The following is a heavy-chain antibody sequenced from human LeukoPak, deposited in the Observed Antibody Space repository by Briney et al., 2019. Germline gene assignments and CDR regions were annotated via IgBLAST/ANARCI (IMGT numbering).Heavy chain of an antibody. V-gene: IGHV3-23*01. J-gene: IGHJ5*02. Sequence: GGSLRLSCAASGFTFSNAWMSWVRQAPGKGLEWVSAIRGSGGSTYYADSVKGRFTISRDNSKNTLYLQMNSLRAEDTAVYYCATAVVPAAKDWFDPWGQGTLVTVSS. CDR1: GFTFSNAW. CDR3: ATAVVPAAKDWFDP. CDR2: IRGSGGST. D-gene: IGHD2-2*01.